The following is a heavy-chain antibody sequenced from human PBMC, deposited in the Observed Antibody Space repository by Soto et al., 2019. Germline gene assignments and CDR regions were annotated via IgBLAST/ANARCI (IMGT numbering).Heavy chain of an antibody. J-gene: IGHJ6*02. CDR3: ARDFDILTGYYGNYYYYYGMDV. CDR2: ISSSSSYI. D-gene: IGHD3-9*01. V-gene: IGHV3-21*01. CDR1: GFTFSSYS. Sequence: GGSLRLSCAASGFTFSSYSMNWVRQAPGKGLEWVSSISSSSSYIYYADSVKGRFTISRDNAKNSLYLQMNSLRAGDTAVYYCARDFDILTGYYGNYYYYYGMDVWGQGTTVTVSS.